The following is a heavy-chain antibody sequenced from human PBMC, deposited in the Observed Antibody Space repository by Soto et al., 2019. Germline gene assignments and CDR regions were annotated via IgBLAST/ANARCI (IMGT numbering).Heavy chain of an antibody. V-gene: IGHV3-72*01. CDR1: GFTFSDHS. Sequence: EVQLVESGGGLVQPGGSLRLSCAVSGFTFSDHSMDWVRQAPGKGLEWVGRSRNKANSYTTEYAASVKGRFIISRVDAKNSQYREMNRLQTQYTAVYYCARGDAKKTDYRSYFESWGQGALVTVSS. CDR3: ARGDAKKTDYRSYFES. J-gene: IGHJ4*02. D-gene: IGHD2-8*01. CDR2: SRNKANSYTT.